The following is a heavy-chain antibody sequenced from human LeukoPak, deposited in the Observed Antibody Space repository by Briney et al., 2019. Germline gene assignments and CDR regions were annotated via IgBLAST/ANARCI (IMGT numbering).Heavy chain of an antibody. CDR1: GFTFSSYS. Sequence: GGSLRLSCAASGFTFSSYSMNWVRQAPGKGLEWVSSISSSSSYIYYADSVKGRFTISRDNAKNSLYLQMNSLRAEDTAVYYCARGLSRIQLWSDFDYWGQGTLVTVSS. CDR2: ISSSSSYI. J-gene: IGHJ4*02. V-gene: IGHV3-21*01. D-gene: IGHD5-18*01. CDR3: ARGLSRIQLWSDFDY.